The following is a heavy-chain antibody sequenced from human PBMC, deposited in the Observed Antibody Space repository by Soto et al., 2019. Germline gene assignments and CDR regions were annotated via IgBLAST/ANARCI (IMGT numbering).Heavy chain of an antibody. CDR3: AKTDGYEVEY. D-gene: IGHD5-18*01. CDR1: RYSFVIYW. J-gene: IGHJ4*02. CDR2: IYPGDSDT. V-gene: IGHV5-51*01. Sequence: ESLKISCQGSRYSFVIYWIAWVRQMPGKGLEWMGSIYPGDSDTTYSPSIQGQVTISADKSSTTVYLQWNTLRASDTARYYCAKTDGYEVEYWGQGTQVTVSS.